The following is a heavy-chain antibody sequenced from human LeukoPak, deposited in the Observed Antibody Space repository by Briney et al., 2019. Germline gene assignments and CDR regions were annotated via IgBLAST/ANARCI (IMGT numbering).Heavy chain of an antibody. V-gene: IGHV1-24*01. CDR3: ATSASSGWYVLNY. Sequence: ASVKVSCKVSGYTLTELSMHWVRQAPGKGLEWMGGFDPEDGETIYARKFQGRVTMTEDTSTDTAYMELSSLRSEDTAVYYCATSASSGWYVLNYWGQGTLVTVSS. J-gene: IGHJ4*02. CDR2: FDPEDGET. D-gene: IGHD6-19*01. CDR1: GYTLTELS.